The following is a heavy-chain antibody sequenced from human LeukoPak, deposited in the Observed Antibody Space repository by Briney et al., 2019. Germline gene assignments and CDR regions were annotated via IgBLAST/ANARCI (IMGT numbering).Heavy chain of an antibody. Sequence: ASVKVSCKASGYTFISYYMHWVRQAPGQGLEWMGIINPSGGSTSYAQKFQGRVTMTRDTSTSTVYMELSSLRSEDTAVYYCARARSSARPVSYFDYWGQGTLVTVSS. V-gene: IGHV1-46*01. CDR1: GYTFISYY. J-gene: IGHJ4*02. CDR2: INPSGGST. CDR3: ARARSSARPVSYFDY. D-gene: IGHD6-6*01.